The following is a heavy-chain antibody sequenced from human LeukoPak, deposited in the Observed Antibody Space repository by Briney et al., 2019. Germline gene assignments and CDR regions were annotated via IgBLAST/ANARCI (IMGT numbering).Heavy chain of an antibody. J-gene: IGHJ4*02. CDR1: GGSISSSSYY. CDR2: IYYSGST. V-gene: IGHV4-39*01. CDR3: ASTLKYPLDY. D-gene: IGHD2-2*02. Sequence: PETLSLTCTVSGGSISSSSYYWGWIRQPPGKGLEWIGSIYYSGSTYYNPSLKSRVTISVDTSKNQFSLKLSSVTAADTAVYYCASTLKYPLDYWGQGTLVTVSS.